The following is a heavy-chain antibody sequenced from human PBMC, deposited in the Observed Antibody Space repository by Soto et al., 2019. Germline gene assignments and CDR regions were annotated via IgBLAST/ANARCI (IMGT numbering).Heavy chain of an antibody. Sequence: VASVKVSCKASGYSFTKYHMHWVRQAPGQGLEWMGGIIPIFGSTTYAQKFEGRVTITAHTSTSTAYLELTSLRSEDTAVYYCARVVPGAEAWFGPWGQGTPVTVYS. CDR3: ARVVPGAEAWFGP. D-gene: IGHD2-2*01. CDR1: GYSFTKYH. J-gene: IGHJ5*02. V-gene: IGHV1-69*06. CDR2: IIPIFGST.